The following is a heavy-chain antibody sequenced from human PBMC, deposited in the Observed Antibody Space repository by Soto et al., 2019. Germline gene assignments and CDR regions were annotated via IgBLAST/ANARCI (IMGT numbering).Heavy chain of an antibody. D-gene: IGHD3-16*02. CDR1: GASISNHIYY. Sequence: SETLSLTCSVSGASISNHIYYWGWFRQPPGKGLEWIGKIYYSGSSYYSPSLESRVTISVDTSKNQFSLKLSSVTAADTAVYYCARGGGSYRFHYYYSMDVWGQGTTVTVSS. CDR2: IYYSGSS. CDR3: ARGGGSYRFHYYYSMDV. V-gene: IGHV4-39*07. J-gene: IGHJ6*02.